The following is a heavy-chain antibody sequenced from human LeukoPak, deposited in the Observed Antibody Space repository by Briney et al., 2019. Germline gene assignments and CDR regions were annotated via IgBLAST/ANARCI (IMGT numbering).Heavy chain of an antibody. Sequence: GGSLRLSCVVSGFTFSESWMSWVRQAPGKGLGWVASLNLDGSDKYYVDSVKGRFTTSRDNAKNSLYLQMDSLRVEDTAVYYCAKGKRYPDYWGQGTLVTVSS. J-gene: IGHJ4*02. CDR3: AKGKRYPDY. D-gene: IGHD1-1*01. CDR1: GFTFSESW. CDR2: LNLDGSDK. V-gene: IGHV3-7*03.